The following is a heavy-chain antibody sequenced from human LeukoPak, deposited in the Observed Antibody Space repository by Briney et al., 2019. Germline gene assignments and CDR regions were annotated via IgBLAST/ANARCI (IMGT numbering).Heavy chain of an antibody. CDR2: ISWNSGSI. CDR1: GFTFDDYA. Sequence: PGRSLRLSCAASGFTFDDYAMHWVRQAPGKGLEWVSGISWNSGSIGYADSVKGRFTISRDNAKNSLYLQMNSLRAEDMALYYCAKGDGDGDFWSGYRDAFDIWGQGTMVTVSS. J-gene: IGHJ3*02. V-gene: IGHV3-9*03. CDR3: AKGDGDGDFWSGYRDAFDI. D-gene: IGHD3-3*01.